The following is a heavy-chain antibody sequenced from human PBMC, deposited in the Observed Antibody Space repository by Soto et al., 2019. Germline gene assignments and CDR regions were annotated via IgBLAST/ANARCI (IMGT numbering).Heavy chain of an antibody. CDR1: GGSFSGYY. J-gene: IGHJ6*02. D-gene: IGHD6-13*01. CDR3: ARGFSAAAAGTLNYYGMDV. CDR2: INHSGST. V-gene: IGHV4-34*01. Sequence: SETLSLTCAVYGGSFSGYYWSWIRQPPGEGLEWIGEINHSGSTNYNPSLKSRVTISVDTSKNQFSLKLSSVTAADTAVYYCARGFSAAAAGTLNYYGMDVWGQGTTVTVSS.